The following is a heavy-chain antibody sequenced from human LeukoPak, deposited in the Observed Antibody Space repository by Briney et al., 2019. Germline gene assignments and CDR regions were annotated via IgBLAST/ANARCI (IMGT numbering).Heavy chain of an antibody. CDR1: GFTFSSDA. D-gene: IGHD4-11*01. V-gene: IGHV3-23*01. CDR3: ARTVRDYSFYYFDN. Sequence: GGSLRLYCASSGFTFSSDATNWVRQAPGKGLKWVSTISGSDDFTYYADSVQGRFTISRDNSKNTLYLQMNSLSAEDTAVYYCARTVRDYSFYYFDNWGQGTLVTVSS. J-gene: IGHJ4*02. CDR2: ISGSDDFT.